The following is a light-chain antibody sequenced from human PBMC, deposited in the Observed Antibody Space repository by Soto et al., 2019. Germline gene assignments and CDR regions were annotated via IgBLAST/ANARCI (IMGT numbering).Light chain of an antibody. J-gene: IGKJ4*01. CDR1: QNINNY. V-gene: IGKV1-39*01. Sequence: DIQMTQSPSSLSASVGDRVTITCRASQNINNYLSWYQQKPGKAPDLLIYLVSRLQIGVPSRFSGSGSGTYFTRTISDLRPEDFATYYCQQGYNVPVTFGGGTKVDMK. CDR2: LVS. CDR3: QQGYNVPVT.